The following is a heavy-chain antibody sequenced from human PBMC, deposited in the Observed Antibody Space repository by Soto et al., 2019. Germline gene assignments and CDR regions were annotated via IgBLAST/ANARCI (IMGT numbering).Heavy chain of an antibody. CDR2: ISGSGRTI. D-gene: IGHD6-19*01. CDR3: ARDPGPGIVVASKDYGLDL. CDR1: GFTFRNYE. Sequence: GGSLRLSCAVSGFTFRNYEMNWVRQAPGKGLEWVSYISGSGRTIYYVDSVKGRFTISRDNAKNSLYLQMNSLRAEDTAVYYCARDPGPGIVVASKDYGLDLWGQGTTVTVSS. J-gene: IGHJ6*02. V-gene: IGHV3-48*03.